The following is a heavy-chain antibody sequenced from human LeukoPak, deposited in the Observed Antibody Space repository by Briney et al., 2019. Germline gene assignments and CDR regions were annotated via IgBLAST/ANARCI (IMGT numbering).Heavy chain of an antibody. D-gene: IGHD1-26*01. CDR1: GYIFTGYY. CDR3: AKDTGDTTRIRHFDY. J-gene: IGHJ4*02. V-gene: IGHV1-2*02. Sequence: ASVKVSCKASGYIFTGYYIHWVRQAPGQGLEWMGWVNPKTGGTNPAQKFQGRVTMTRDMSINTAYMELSRLRSDDAAVYFCAKDTGDTTRIRHFDYWGQGTPVTVSS. CDR2: VNPKTGGT.